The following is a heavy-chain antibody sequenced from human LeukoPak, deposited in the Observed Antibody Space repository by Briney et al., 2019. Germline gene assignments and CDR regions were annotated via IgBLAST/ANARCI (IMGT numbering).Heavy chain of an antibody. V-gene: IGHV4-39*02. CDR2: IYYSGST. CDR3: ARDVSSSWYGAWYFDL. D-gene: IGHD6-13*01. CDR1: GGSISSSSYY. Sequence: SETLSLTCTVSGGSISSSSYYWGWLRQRPGTGLEWIGSIYYSGSTYYNPSLKSRVTISVDTSKNQFSLKLSSVTAADTAVYYCARDVSSSWYGAWYFDLWGRGTLVTVSS. J-gene: IGHJ2*01.